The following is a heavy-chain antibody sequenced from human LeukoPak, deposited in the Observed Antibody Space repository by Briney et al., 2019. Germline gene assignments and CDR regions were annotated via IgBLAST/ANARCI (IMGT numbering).Heavy chain of an antibody. Sequence: SETLSLTCAVYGGSFSGYYWSWIRQPPGKGLEWIGEINHSGSTNYNPSLKSRVTISVDTSKNQFSLKLSSLTAADTAVYSWAGLNVGARFGMDVWGKGPTVTVSS. J-gene: IGHJ6*04. D-gene: IGHD3-16*01. CDR3: AGLNVGARFGMDV. CDR2: INHSGST. V-gene: IGHV4-34*01. CDR1: GGSFSGYY.